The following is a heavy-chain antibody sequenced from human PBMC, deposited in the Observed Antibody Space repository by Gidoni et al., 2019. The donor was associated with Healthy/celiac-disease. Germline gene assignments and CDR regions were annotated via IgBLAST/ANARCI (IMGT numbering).Heavy chain of an antibody. D-gene: IGHD6-13*01. CDR3: AKQPYLYSSSWQENPFDY. Sequence: EVQLLESGGGLVQPGGSLRLSCAASGFTFSSYAMSWVRQAPGKGLEWVSAISGSGGSTYYADSVKGRFTISRDNSKNTLYLQMNSLRAEDTAVYYCAKQPYLYSSSWQENPFDYWGQGTLVTVSS. CDR2: ISGSGGST. CDR1: GFTFSSYA. V-gene: IGHV3-23*01. J-gene: IGHJ4*02.